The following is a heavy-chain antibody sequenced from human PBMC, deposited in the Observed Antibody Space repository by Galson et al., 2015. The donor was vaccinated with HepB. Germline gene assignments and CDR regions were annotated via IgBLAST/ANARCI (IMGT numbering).Heavy chain of an antibody. J-gene: IGHJ6*02. CDR2: ISGRGDRA. CDR1: GFTFRSNV. CDR3: AKGELGYYHGMDV. D-gene: IGHD1-7*01. Sequence: SLRLSCAASGFTFRSNVMIWVRQAPGEGLEWVSDISGRGDRAFYADSVKGRFTISRDNSKNTLYLQMNSLRVEDTAMYYCAKGELGYYHGMDVWGQGTTVAVSS. V-gene: IGHV3-23*01.